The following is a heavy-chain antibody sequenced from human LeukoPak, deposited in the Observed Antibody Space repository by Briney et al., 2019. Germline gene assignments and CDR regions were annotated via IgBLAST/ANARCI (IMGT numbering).Heavy chain of an antibody. Sequence: SETLSLTCTVSGGSISSYYWSWIRQPPGKGLEWIGYIYYSGSTNYNPSLKSRVTIAVDTSKNQFSLKLSSVTAADTAVYYCARARIAAAGTGYYYYMDVWGKGTTVTVSS. J-gene: IGHJ6*03. CDR3: ARARIAAAGTGYYYYMDV. CDR2: IYYSGST. D-gene: IGHD6-13*01. V-gene: IGHV4-59*01. CDR1: GGSISSYY.